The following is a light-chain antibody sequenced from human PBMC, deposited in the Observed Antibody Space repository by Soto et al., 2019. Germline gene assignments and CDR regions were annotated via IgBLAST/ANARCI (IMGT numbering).Light chain of an antibody. CDR3: QPYNDYSWT. Sequence: DIHMTQSPSTLSASVGDRVTITCRASQSISVWLAWYQQKPGKAPNLLIYKTSSLETGVPSRFSGSGSGTEFTLTISSLQPDDFETYYCQPYNDYSWTFCQGTKVEIK. CDR1: QSISVW. V-gene: IGKV1-5*03. CDR2: KTS. J-gene: IGKJ1*01.